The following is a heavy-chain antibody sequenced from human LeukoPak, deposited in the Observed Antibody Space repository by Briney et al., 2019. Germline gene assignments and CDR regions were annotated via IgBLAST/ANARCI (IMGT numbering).Heavy chain of an antibody. Sequence: SGPALLKPTQTLALTCTFSGFSLITSGMCVSWIRQPPGKALEWLALIDWDDDKYYSTSLKTRLTISKDTFKNQVVLTMTNMDPVDTATYYCARISAYGDYYFDYWGQGTLVTVSS. CDR3: ARISAYGDYYFDY. CDR1: GFSLITSGMC. CDR2: IDWDDDK. V-gene: IGHV2-70*01. D-gene: IGHD4-17*01. J-gene: IGHJ4*02.